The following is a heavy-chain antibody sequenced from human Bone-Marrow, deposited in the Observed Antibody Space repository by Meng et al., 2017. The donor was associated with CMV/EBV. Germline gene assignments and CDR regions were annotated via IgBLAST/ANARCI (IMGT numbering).Heavy chain of an antibody. V-gene: IGHV3-30*02. Sequence: GGSLRLSCTVSGDSVRNSGHYWAWIRQPPGKGLEWVAFIRYDGSNKHYSDSVKGRFSVSRDNSRNMVYLQMNSLRAEDTAVYHCAKVDSDTLMVPYYYPMDVWGQGTTVTVSS. CDR3: AKVDSDTLMVPYYYPMDV. CDR2: IRYDGSNK. CDR1: GDSVRNSG. J-gene: IGHJ6*02. D-gene: IGHD5-18*01.